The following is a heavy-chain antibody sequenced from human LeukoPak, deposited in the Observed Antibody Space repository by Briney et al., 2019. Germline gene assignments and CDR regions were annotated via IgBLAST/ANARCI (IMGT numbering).Heavy chain of an antibody. CDR1: GFTFSSYW. Sequence: GGSLRLSCADSGFTFSSYWISWVRQAPGKGVEWVANINQDGSEKYYVDSVRGRFTISRDNAKNSLYLQMNSLRAEDTAVYYCAISSPVATVGYWGQGTPVTVSS. CDR3: AISSPVATVGY. D-gene: IGHD4-23*01. CDR2: INQDGSEK. J-gene: IGHJ4*02. V-gene: IGHV3-7*01.